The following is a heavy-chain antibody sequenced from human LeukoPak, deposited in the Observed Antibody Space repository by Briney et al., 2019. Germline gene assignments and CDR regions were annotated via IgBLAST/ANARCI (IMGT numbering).Heavy chain of an antibody. CDR3: AREALGYCSSTSCYPATYYYGMDV. V-gene: IGHV1-18*01. J-gene: IGHJ6*02. Sequence: ASVKVSCKASGYTFTSYVISWVRQAPGQGLEWVGWISAYNGNTNYAQKLQGRVTMTTDTSTSTAYMELRSLRSDDTAVYYCAREALGYCSSTSCYPATYYYGMDVWGQGTTVTVSS. CDR2: ISAYNGNT. CDR1: GYTFTSYV. D-gene: IGHD2-2*01.